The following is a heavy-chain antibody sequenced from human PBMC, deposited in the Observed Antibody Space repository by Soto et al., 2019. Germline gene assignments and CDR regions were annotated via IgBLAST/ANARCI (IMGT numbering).Heavy chain of an antibody. V-gene: IGHV3-30*18. CDR1: GFTVSSYG. J-gene: IGHJ4*02. D-gene: IGHD6-13*01. CDR2: VSYDGSNK. Sequence: QVQLVESGGGVVQPGRSLRLSCAASGFTVSSYGMHWVRHAPGKGLEWVAVVSYDGSNKYYADSVKGRFTISRDNSKTTLYLHMNSLTAEATAVYYCAKDIGSSSWYLSATLDYWGQGTLVTV. CDR3: AKDIGSSSWYLSATLDY.